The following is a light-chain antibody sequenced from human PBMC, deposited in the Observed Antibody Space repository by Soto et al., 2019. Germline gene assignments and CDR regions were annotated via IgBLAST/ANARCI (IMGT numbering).Light chain of an antibody. V-gene: IGLV2-14*01. CDR3: SSYSISSAYL. CDR2: EVS. CDR1: SSDVGGYDY. Sequence: QSVLTQPASVSGSPGQSITISCTGTSSDVGGYDYVSWYQLHPGKAPKLMIFEVSNRPSGVSYRFSGSKSGNTASLTISGLQVEDEADYFCSSYSISSAYLFGYGTKVTVL. J-gene: IGLJ1*01.